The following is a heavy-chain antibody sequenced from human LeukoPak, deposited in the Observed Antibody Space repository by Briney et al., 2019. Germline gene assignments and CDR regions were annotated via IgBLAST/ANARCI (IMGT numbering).Heavy chain of an antibody. CDR2: ISYDGGHQ. CDR1: GFTFSHYA. CDR3: ARARNGTLKY. D-gene: IGHD1-26*01. J-gene: IGHJ4*02. Sequence: PGRSLRLSCAASGFTFSHYAMHWVRQAPGKGLEWVAVISYDGGHQYSADSVKGRLTISRDNSRHTLYLQMNSLRPEDTAVYYCARARNGTLKYWGQGTLVTVSS. V-gene: IGHV3-30*01.